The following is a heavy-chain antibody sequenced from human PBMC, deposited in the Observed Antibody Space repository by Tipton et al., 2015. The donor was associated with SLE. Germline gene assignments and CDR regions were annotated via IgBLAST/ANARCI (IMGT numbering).Heavy chain of an antibody. V-gene: IGHV3-21*01. CDR2: ISSSSSYI. J-gene: IGHJ4*02. D-gene: IGHD4/OR15-4a*01. CDR3: AREDYGDFDY. CDR1: GFTFSSYE. Sequence: SLRLSCAASGFTFSSYEMSWIRQAPGKALEWVSSISSSSSYIYYADSVKGRFTISRDNAKNSLYLQMNSLRAEDTAVYYCAREDYGDFDYWGQGTLVTVSS.